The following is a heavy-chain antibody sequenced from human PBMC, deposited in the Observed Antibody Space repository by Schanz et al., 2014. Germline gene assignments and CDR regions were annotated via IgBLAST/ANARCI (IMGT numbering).Heavy chain of an antibody. Sequence: QVQLVQSGAEVKGPGSSVKVSCKASGGTFSSYTISWVRQAPGQGLEWMGRIIPILGIANYAQNFQGRVTITADKSTSTAYMELTSLRSEDTAVYYCTRGGYSYALSAFDIWGQGTMVTVSS. J-gene: IGHJ3*02. CDR1: GGTFSSYT. CDR2: IIPILGIA. CDR3: TRGGYSYALSAFDI. D-gene: IGHD5-18*01. V-gene: IGHV1-69*04.